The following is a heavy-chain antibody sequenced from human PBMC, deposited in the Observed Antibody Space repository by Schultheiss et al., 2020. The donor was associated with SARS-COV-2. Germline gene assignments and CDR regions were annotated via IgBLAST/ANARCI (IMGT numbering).Heavy chain of an antibody. D-gene: IGHD3-3*01. CDR1: GFTFSSYA. V-gene: IGHV3-23*01. CDR2: ISGSGGST. CDR3: AKVPGGGYYTRWFDP. Sequence: GGSLRLSCAASGFTFSSYAMSWVRQAPGKGLEWVSAISGSGGSTYYADSVKGRFTISRDNSKNTLYLQMNSLRAEDTAVYYCAKVPGGGYYTRWFDPWGQGTLVTFSS. J-gene: IGHJ5*02.